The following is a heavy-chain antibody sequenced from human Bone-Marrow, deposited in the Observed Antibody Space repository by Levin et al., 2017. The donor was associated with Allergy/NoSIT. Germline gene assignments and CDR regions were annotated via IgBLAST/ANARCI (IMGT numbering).Heavy chain of an antibody. CDR3: ARHGDEGASLNPYFYYGLDV. V-gene: IGHV5-51*01. Sequence: KCGESLKISCQASGYSFTTYWIGWVRQMPGKGLEWMGIIYPDDSDTRYSPSFQGQVTISADKSIRTAYLQWNTLRASDTAIYYCARHGDEGASLNPYFYYGLDVWGQGTTVTVSS. D-gene: IGHD1-26*01. CDR2: IYPDDSDT. CDR1: GYSFTTYW. J-gene: IGHJ6*02.